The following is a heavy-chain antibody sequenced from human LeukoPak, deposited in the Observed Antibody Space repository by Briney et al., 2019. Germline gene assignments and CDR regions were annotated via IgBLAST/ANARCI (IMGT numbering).Heavy chain of an antibody. CDR2: ISSSGSTI. J-gene: IGHJ4*02. Sequence: GGSLRLSCAASGFTFSSYEMNWVRQAPGKGLEWVSYISSSGSTIYYADSVKGRFTISRDNAKNSLYLQMDSLRAEDTAVYYCAREGSSGWSVPDYFDYWGQGNLLTVSS. CDR3: AREGSSGWSVPDYFDY. D-gene: IGHD6-19*01. CDR1: GFTFSSYE. V-gene: IGHV3-48*03.